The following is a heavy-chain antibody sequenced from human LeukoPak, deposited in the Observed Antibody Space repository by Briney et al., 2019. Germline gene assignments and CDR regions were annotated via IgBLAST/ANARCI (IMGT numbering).Heavy chain of an antibody. Sequence: RGSLRLSCAASGFTLSDYYMSWIRQAPGKGLEWVGYISNSGSTIYYADSVRGRFTISRDNAKNSLYLQMSSLRAEDTAVYYCVREKAASAYWGQGTLVTVSS. CDR3: VREKAASAY. CDR2: ISNSGSTI. J-gene: IGHJ4*02. D-gene: IGHD6-25*01. CDR1: GFTLSDYY. V-gene: IGHV3-11*01.